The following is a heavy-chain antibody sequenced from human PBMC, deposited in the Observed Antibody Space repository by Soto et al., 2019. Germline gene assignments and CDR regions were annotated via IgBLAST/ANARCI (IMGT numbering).Heavy chain of an antibody. D-gene: IGHD4-4*01. CDR3: ARGEDYSNYVFDY. V-gene: IGHV4-4*02. CDR1: GGSISSSNW. Sequence: SETLSLTCAVSGGSISSSNWWSWVRQPPGKGLEWIGEIYHSGSTNYNPSLKSRVTISVDKSKNQFSLKRSSVTAAATAVYHCARGEDYSNYVFDYWGQGTMVTVSS. J-gene: IGHJ4*02. CDR2: IYHSGST.